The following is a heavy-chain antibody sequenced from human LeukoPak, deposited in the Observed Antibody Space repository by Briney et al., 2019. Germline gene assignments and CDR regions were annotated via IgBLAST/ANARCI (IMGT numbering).Heavy chain of an antibody. Sequence: GASVKVSCKASGFTFTSSAIQWVRQARGQRLEWIGWIVVGSTNTNYAQKFQDRVTMTRDTSISTAYMELSRLRSDDTAVYYCAAWAFSGMPAARYYYYMDVWGKGTTVTVSS. V-gene: IGHV1-58*02. CDR3: AAWAFSGMPAARYYYYMDV. CDR1: GFTFTSSA. J-gene: IGHJ6*03. CDR2: IVVGSTNT. D-gene: IGHD2-2*01.